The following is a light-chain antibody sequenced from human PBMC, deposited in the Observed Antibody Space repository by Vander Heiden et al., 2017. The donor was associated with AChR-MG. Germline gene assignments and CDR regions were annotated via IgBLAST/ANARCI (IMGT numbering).Light chain of an antibody. CDR1: QRVSSSY. V-gene: IGKV3-20*01. CDR3: QQYGTSPLFT. J-gene: IGKJ3*01. Sequence: EIVLTQSPGTLSLSPGERATLSCRTSQRVSSSYLAWYQQRPGQAPRLVIYGASTRATGIPDRFSGSGSGTDFTLTISRLEPEDFAVYYCQQYGTSPLFTFGPGTKVDI. CDR2: GAS.